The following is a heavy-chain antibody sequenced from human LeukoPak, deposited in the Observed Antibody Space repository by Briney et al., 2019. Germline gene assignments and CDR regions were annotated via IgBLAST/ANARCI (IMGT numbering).Heavy chain of an antibody. CDR2: IIPILGIA. CDR1: GGTFSSYA. CDR3: ARDFGMVRGVTGDY. D-gene: IGHD3-10*01. Sequence: ASVKVSCKASGGTFSSYAISWVRQAPGQGLEWTGRIIPILGIANYAQKFQGRVTITADKSTSTAYMELSSLRSEDTAVYYCARDFGMVRGVTGDYWGQGALVTVSS. V-gene: IGHV1-69*04. J-gene: IGHJ4*02.